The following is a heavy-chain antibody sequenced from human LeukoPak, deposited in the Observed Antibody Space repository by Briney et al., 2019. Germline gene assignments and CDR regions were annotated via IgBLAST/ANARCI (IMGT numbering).Heavy chain of an antibody. J-gene: IGHJ4*02. CDR2: INHSGST. CDR3: ARWGSSSWYPFRHFDY. D-gene: IGHD6-13*01. CDR1: GGSFSGYY. V-gene: IGHV4-34*01. Sequence: SETLSLTCAVYGGSFSGYYWSWIRQPPGKGLEWIGEINHSGSTNYNPSLKSRVTISVDTSKNQFSLKLSSVTAAATAVYYCARWGSSSWYPFRHFDYWGQGTLVTVSS.